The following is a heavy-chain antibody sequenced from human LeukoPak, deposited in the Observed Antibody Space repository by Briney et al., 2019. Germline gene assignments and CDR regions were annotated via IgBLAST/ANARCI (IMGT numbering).Heavy chain of an antibody. D-gene: IGHD3-10*01. CDR3: YGEATSDFRYFDL. Sequence: SETLSLTCTVSGGSISSGNYYWSWIRQPAGKGLEWIGRIYTSGSTNYNPSLKSRVTISVDTSKSQFSLKLTSVTAADTAVYYCYGEATSDFRYFDLWGRGTLVTVSS. V-gene: IGHV4-61*02. CDR1: GGSISSGNYY. CDR2: IYTSGST. J-gene: IGHJ2*01.